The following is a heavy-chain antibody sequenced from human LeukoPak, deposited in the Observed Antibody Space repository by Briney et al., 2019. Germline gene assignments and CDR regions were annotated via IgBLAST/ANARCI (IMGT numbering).Heavy chain of an antibody. V-gene: IGHV1-2*02. CDR1: GYTFTDYY. CDR2: INPNSGGT. D-gene: IGHD3-3*01. J-gene: IGHJ4*02. CDR3: ARVGTLFGESNRGY. Sequence: ASVKVSCKASGYTFTDYYIHWVRQAPGQGLEWMGWINPNSGGTNYAQEFQGRVTMTRDTSISTAYMELSRLRSDDTAVYYCARVGTLFGESNRGYWGQGTLVSVPS.